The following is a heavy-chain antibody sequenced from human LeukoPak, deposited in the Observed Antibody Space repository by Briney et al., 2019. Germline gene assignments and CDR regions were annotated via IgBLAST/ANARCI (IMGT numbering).Heavy chain of an antibody. Sequence: SETLSLTCTVSGYSISSGYYWGWIRQPPGKGLEWIGNIYHSGSTYYNPSLKSRVTISVDMSKDQFSLKLSSVTAADTAVYYCARMTVGGKYFDYWGQGTLATVSS. D-gene: IGHD1-26*01. J-gene: IGHJ4*02. CDR3: ARMTVGGKYFDY. CDR1: GYSISSGYY. CDR2: IYHSGST. V-gene: IGHV4-38-2*02.